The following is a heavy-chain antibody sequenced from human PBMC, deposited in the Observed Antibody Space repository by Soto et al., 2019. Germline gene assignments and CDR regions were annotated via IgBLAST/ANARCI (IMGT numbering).Heavy chain of an antibody. V-gene: IGHV4-59*01. Sequence: QVQLQESGPGLVKPSETLSLTCTVSGGSICSYYWRWIRQPPGTGLEWIGYIYYSGSTNYNPSLRIPFSISVDTSKNLLARKISSVTAADTAVYYSGLGTLRYFDCLGGGDYCFDDWGQGTLNTVTS. CDR1: GGSICSYY. CDR3: GLGTLRYFDCLGGGDYCFDD. CDR2: IYYSGST. D-gene: IGHD3-9*01. J-gene: IGHJ4*02.